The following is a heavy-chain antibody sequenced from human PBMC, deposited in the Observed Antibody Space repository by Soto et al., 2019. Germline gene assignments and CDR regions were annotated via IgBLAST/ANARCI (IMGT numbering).Heavy chain of an antibody. V-gene: IGHV3-48*02. D-gene: IGHD3-10*01. CDR2: ISGSSNTI. J-gene: IGHJ6*02. CDR1: GFTLSTYS. CDR3: AGWFDLQYGMDV. Sequence: EVQLVESGGGLIQRGGSLRLSCAASGFTLSTYSLNWVRQAPRKGLEWLSYISGSSNTIYYADSVKGRFTIPRDNAKNALYLQINSLRDEDTAVYFCAGWFDLQYGMDVWGQGTTVTVSS.